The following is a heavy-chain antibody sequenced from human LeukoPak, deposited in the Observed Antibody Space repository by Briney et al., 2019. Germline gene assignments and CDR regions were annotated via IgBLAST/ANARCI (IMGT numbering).Heavy chain of an antibody. CDR3: ARAPIVGASKDFDY. D-gene: IGHD1-26*01. CDR2: IYHSGST. Sequence: TSETLSLTCTVSGYSISSGYYWGWIRQPPGKGLEWIGSIYHSGSTYYNPSLKSRVTISVDTSKNQFSLKLSSVTAADTAVYYCARAPIVGASKDFDYWGQETLVTVSS. CDR1: GYSISSGYY. J-gene: IGHJ4*02. V-gene: IGHV4-38-2*02.